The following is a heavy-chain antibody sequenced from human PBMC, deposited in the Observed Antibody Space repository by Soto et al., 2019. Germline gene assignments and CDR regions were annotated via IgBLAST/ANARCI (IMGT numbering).Heavy chain of an antibody. Sequence: QLQLQESGSGLVKPSQTLSLTCAVSGGSISSGGYSWSWIRQPPGKGLEWIGYISHSGSTYYNPSIKSRVTISVDRSKNQFSLKLGSVTAADTAVYYCASAGGLGAVAADYWGQGTLVTVSA. CDR3: ASAGGLGAVAADY. CDR1: GGSISSGGYS. D-gene: IGHD6-19*01. J-gene: IGHJ4*02. CDR2: ISHSGST. V-gene: IGHV4-30-2*01.